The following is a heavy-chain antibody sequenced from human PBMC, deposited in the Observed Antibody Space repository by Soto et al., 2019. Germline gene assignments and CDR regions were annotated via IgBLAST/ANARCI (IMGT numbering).Heavy chain of an antibody. Sequence: PSETLSLTCTVSGGSISSGGYYWSWIRQHPGKGLEWIGYIYYSGSTYYNPSLKSRVTISVDTSNNQFSLKLDSVTAADTAIYYCARDDSGRPSTYWGQGTLVTVSS. V-gene: IGHV4-61*08. CDR2: IYYSGST. J-gene: IGHJ4*02. D-gene: IGHD3-10*01. CDR3: ARDDSGRPSTY. CDR1: GGSISSGGYY.